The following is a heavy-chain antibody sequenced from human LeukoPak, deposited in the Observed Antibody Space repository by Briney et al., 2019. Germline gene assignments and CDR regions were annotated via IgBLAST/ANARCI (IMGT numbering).Heavy chain of an antibody. J-gene: IGHJ4*02. CDR2: ISYDGSNK. V-gene: IGHV3-30-3*01. CDR3: ARDPESIAAAGTLPYFPIDY. D-gene: IGHD6-13*01. Sequence: GGSLRLSCAASGFTFSSYAMHCVRQAPGKGLEWVAVISYDGSNKYYADSVKGRFTISRDNSKNTLYLQMNSLRAEDTAVCYCARDPESIAAAGTLPYFPIDYWGQGTLVTVSS. CDR1: GFTFSSYA.